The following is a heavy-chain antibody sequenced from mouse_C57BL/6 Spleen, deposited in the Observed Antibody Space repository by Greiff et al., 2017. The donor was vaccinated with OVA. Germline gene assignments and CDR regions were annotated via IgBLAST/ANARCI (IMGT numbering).Heavy chain of an antibody. J-gene: IGHJ3*01. V-gene: IGHV7-3*01. CDR3: ARYGGYGSSYEFAY. CDR1: GFTFTDYY. Sequence: EVMLVESGGGLVQPGGSLSLSCAASGFTFTDYYMSWVRQPPGKALEWLGFIRNKANGYTTEYSASVKGRFTISRDNSQSILYLQMNALRAEDSATYYCARYGGYGSSYEFAYWGQGTLVTVSA. D-gene: IGHD1-1*01. CDR2: IRNKANGYTT.